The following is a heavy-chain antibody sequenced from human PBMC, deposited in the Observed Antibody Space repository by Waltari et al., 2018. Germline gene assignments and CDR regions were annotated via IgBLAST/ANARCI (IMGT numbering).Heavy chain of an antibody. CDR1: GGSFSGYY. D-gene: IGHD2-15*01. CDR3: ARGGVYCSGGSCYSSFDY. Sequence: QVQLQQWGAGLLKPSETLSLTCAVYGGSFSGYYWSWIRQPPGKGLEWIGEINHSGSTNYTPSPKSRVTISVDTSKNQFSLKLSSVTAADTAVYYCARGGVYCSGGSCYSSFDYWGQGTLVTVSS. J-gene: IGHJ4*02. CDR2: INHSGST. V-gene: IGHV4-34*01.